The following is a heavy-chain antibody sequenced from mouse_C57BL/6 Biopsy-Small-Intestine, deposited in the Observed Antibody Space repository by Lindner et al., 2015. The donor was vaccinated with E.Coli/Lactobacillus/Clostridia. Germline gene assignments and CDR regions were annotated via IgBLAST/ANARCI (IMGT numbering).Heavy chain of an antibody. J-gene: IGHJ4*01. CDR3: TRFEAMDY. Sequence: VQLQESGPELVKPGTSVKMSCKASGYSFTGYFMNWVKQTHGKSLECIGRINPYNGDTFYNQKFKDKATLTVDKSSTTAHMELRSLTSADSAVYYCTRFEAMDYWGQGTSVTVSS. V-gene: IGHV1-20*01. CDR1: GYSFTGYF. CDR2: INPYNGDT.